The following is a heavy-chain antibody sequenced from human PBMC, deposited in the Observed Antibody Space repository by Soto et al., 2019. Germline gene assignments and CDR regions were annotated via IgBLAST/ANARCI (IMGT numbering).Heavy chain of an antibody. CDR3: ARGRGWTLRKNWFDP. J-gene: IGHJ5*02. V-gene: IGHV1-8*01. Sequence: ASVKVSCKASGYTFTSYDINWVRQATGQGLEWMGWMNPNSGNTGYAQKFRGRVTMTRNTSISTAYMELSSLRSEDTAVYYCARGRGWTLRKNWFDPWGQGTLVTVSS. CDR1: GYTFTSYD. D-gene: IGHD3-10*01. CDR2: MNPNSGNT.